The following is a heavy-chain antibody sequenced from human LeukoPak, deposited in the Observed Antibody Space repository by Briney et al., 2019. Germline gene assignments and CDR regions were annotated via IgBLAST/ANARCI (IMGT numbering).Heavy chain of an antibody. J-gene: IGHJ4*02. D-gene: IGHD6-13*01. V-gene: IGHV3-30*04. Sequence: GRSLRLYCAASGFTFSSYAMHWVRQAPGKGLEWVAVISYDGSNKYYADSVKGRFTISRDNSKNTLYLQMNSLRAEDTAVYYCARDRGAAAYYFDYWGQGTLVTVSS. CDR2: ISYDGSNK. CDR1: GFTFSSYA. CDR3: ARDRGAAAYYFDY.